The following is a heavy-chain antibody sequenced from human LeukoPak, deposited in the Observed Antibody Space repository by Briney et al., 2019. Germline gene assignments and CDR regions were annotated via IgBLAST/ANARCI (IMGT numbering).Heavy chain of an antibody. CDR3: ARRYYDFWSGYRGDAFDI. CDR2: IYPGDSDT. J-gene: IGHJ3*02. V-gene: IGHV5-51*01. Sequence: GESLKISCKGSGYSFTSYWIGRVRQMPGKGLEWMGIIYPGDSDTRYSPSFQGQVTISADKSISTAYLQWSSLKASDTAMYYCARRYYDFWSGYRGDAFDIWGQGTMVTVSS. D-gene: IGHD3-3*01. CDR1: GYSFTSYW.